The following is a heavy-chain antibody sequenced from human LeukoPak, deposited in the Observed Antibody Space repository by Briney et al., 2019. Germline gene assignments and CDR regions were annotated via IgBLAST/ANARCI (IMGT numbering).Heavy chain of an antibody. J-gene: IGHJ5*02. CDR2: ISGSGGST. Sequence: GGSLRLSCAASGFTFSSYAMSWVRQAPGKGLEWVSAISGSGGSTYYADSVKGRFTISRDNSKNTLYPQMNSLRAEDTAVYYCAKAPERYYDILTGYPNWFDPWGQGTLVTVSS. D-gene: IGHD3-9*01. CDR1: GFTFSSYA. CDR3: AKAPERYYDILTGYPNWFDP. V-gene: IGHV3-23*01.